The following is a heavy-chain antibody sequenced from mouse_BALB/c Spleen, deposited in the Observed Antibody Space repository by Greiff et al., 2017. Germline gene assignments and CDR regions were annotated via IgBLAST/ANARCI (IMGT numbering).Heavy chain of an antibody. CDR2: ISYSGST. CDR3: ARTYDYAMDY. CDR1: GYSITSDYA. D-gene: IGHD2-14*01. J-gene: IGHJ4*01. V-gene: IGHV3-2*02. Sequence: EVKLMESGPGLVKPSQSLSLTCTVTGYSITSDYAWNWIRQFPGNKLEWMGYISYSGSTSYNPSLKSRISITRDTSKNQFFLQLNSVTTEDTATYYCARTYDYAMDYWGQGTSVTVSS.